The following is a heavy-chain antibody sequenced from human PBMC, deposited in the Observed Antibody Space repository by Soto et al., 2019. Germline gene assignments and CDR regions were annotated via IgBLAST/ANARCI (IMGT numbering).Heavy chain of an antibody. CDR3: VSQRTTVPTQAYIDY. J-gene: IGHJ4*02. V-gene: IGHV4-39*01. CDR2: VYYRGRS. CDR1: GGSVTNSSYY. D-gene: IGHD4-17*01. Sequence: SETLSLTCTVSGGSVTNSSYYWGWIRQSPGKGLEWIGSVYYRGRSYSKSSVKSRVTISVDTSKNRFSLSLDSVTASDTAVYFCVSQRTTVPTQAYIDYWGPGALVTVSS.